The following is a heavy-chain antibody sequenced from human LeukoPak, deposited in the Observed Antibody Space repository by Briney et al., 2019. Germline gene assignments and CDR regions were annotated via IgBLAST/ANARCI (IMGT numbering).Heavy chain of an antibody. CDR2: INPNSGGT. Sequence: ASVKVSCKASGYTFTDYYMHWVRQAPGQGLEWMGWINPNSGGTNYAQKFQGRVTMTRDTSISTAYMELSRLKSDDTAVYYCARVWYSSNFDYWGQGTLVTVSS. CDR1: GYTFTDYY. CDR3: ARVWYSSNFDY. V-gene: IGHV1-2*02. D-gene: IGHD6-13*01. J-gene: IGHJ4*02.